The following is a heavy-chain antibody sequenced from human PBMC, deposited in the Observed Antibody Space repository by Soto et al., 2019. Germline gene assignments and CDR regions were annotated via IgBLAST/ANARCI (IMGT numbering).Heavy chain of an antibody. CDR2: IYGGGST. J-gene: IGHJ4*02. D-gene: IGHD3-10*01. CDR3: ARGANYPDY. Sequence: EVQLVESGGGLVQPGGSVRLSCAVSGFTVSSSYMNWVRQAPGKGLEWVSVIYGGGSTYYADSVKGRFTISRHNSENTLYLQMNSLRDDDTAVYYCARGANYPDYWGQGTLVTVSS. CDR1: GFTVSSSY. V-gene: IGHV3-53*04.